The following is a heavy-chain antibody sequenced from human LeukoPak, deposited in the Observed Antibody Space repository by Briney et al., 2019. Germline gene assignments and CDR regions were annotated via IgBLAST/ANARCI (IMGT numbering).Heavy chain of an antibody. Sequence: GGSLRLSCAASGFTFSSYAMSWVRQAPGKGPEWVSAISGSGGSTYYADSVKGRFTISRDNSKNTLYLQMNSLRAEDTAVYYCAKWLAAAGIYGMDVWGQGTTVTVSS. D-gene: IGHD6-13*01. J-gene: IGHJ6*02. CDR3: AKWLAAAGIYGMDV. CDR1: GFTFSSYA. CDR2: ISGSGGST. V-gene: IGHV3-23*01.